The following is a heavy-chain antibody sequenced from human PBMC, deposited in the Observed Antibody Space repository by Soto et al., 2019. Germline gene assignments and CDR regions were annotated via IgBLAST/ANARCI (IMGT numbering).Heavy chain of an antibody. V-gene: IGHV1-69*06. CDR2: IIPIFGTA. CDR3: ARVDGSGSYYYYGMDV. Sequence: QVQLVQSGAEVKKPGSSVKVSCKASGGTFSSYAISWVRQAPGQGLEWMGGIIPIFGTANYAQKFQGRVTITADKSTSTAYMALSSLRSEATAVYYCARVDGSGSYYYYGMDVWGQGTTVTVSS. CDR1: GGTFSSYA. D-gene: IGHD3-10*01. J-gene: IGHJ6*02.